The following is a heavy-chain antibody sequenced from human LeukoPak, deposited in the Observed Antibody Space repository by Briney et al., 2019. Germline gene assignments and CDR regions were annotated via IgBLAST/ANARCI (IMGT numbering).Heavy chain of an antibody. D-gene: IGHD1-26*01. CDR2: INTDNGQK. CDR3: ARGGGTYWADH. CDR1: GYIFIVYG. Sequence: ASVTVSFTASGYIFIVYGLSWVRQAPGQGVEWMGWINTDNGQKDFAQKFQDRIIMTTDTSTSTAYLEVTSLRSDDTAVYYCARGGGTYWADHWGQGTLVTVSS. V-gene: IGHV1-18*01. J-gene: IGHJ1*01.